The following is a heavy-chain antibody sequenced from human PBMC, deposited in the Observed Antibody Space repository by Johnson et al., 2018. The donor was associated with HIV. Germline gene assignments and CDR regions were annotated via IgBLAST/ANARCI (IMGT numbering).Heavy chain of an antibody. D-gene: IGHD2-21*01. J-gene: IGHJ3*02. Sequence: QVQLVESGGGVVQPGRSLRLSCAASGFTFSSYTMHWVRQAPGKGLEWVSILHSDGSTFNTDSVKGRFTISRDNSKNTLYLQMNSLSAEDTAVYYCARVLSWWSGAFDIWGQGTMVTVSS. CDR3: ARVLSWWSGAFDI. CDR1: GFTFSSYT. V-gene: IGHV3-NL1*01. CDR2: LHSDGST.